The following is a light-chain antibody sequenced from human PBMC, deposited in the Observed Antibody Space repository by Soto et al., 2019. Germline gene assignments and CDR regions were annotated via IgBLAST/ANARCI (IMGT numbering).Light chain of an antibody. CDR3: CSYATGSTYI. CDR1: SSDVGTYNL. J-gene: IGLJ1*01. CDR2: EGN. Sequence: QPVLTQPASVSGSPGQSITISCTGTSSDVGTYNLVSWYQQHPGEAPKLIIYEGNQRPSGVSNRFSGSRSGNTASLTISGLQAEDEADYFCCSYATGSTYIFGTGTKLTVL. V-gene: IGLV2-23*01.